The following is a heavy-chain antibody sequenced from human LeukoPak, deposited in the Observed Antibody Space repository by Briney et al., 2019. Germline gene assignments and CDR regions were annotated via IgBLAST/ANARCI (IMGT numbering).Heavy chain of an antibody. J-gene: IGHJ4*02. Sequence: PGGSLRLSCAASGFTFSNYALSWVRQAPGKGLEWVSDISGSGGSTYYADSMKGRFTISRDNAKNSLYLQMNSLRAEDTALYYCAKARQLRYFDWLPDYWGQGTLVTVSS. V-gene: IGHV3-23*01. CDR2: ISGSGGST. CDR3: AKARQLRYFDWLPDY. CDR1: GFTFSNYA. D-gene: IGHD3-9*01.